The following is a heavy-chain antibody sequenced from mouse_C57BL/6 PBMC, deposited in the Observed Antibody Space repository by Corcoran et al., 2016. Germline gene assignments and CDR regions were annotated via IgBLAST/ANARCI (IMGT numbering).Heavy chain of an antibody. CDR1: GYTFTDYN. CDR2: INPNNGGT. V-gene: IGHV1-18*01. Sequence: EVQLQQSGPELMKPGASVKIPCKASGYTFTDYNMDWVKQSPGKGLEWMGDINPNNGGTIYNQKFKGKATLTVDKSSSTAYMELRSLTSEDTAVDYCARGTFAYWGQGTLVTVSA. J-gene: IGHJ3*01. D-gene: IGHD2-14*01. CDR3: ARGTFAY.